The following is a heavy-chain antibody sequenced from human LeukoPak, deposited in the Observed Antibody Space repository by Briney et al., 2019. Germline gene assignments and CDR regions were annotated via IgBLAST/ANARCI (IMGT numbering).Heavy chain of an antibody. CDR2: IRSKANSYAT. J-gene: IGHJ4*02. V-gene: IGHV3-73*01. Sequence: GGSLRLSCAASGFTFSGSAMHWVRQASGKGLEWVGRIRSKANSYATAYAASVKGRFTISRDDSKNTAYLQMNSLKTEDTAVYYCTSDAYGSGRPNGYWGQGTLVTVSS. CDR1: GFTFSGSA. D-gene: IGHD3-10*01. CDR3: TSDAYGSGRPNGY.